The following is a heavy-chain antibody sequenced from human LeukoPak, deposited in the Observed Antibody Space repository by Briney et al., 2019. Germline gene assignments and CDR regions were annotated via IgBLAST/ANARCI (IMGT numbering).Heavy chain of an antibody. V-gene: IGHV4-4*07. CDR3: ARAGVRGVIANDAFDI. Sequence: PSETLSLTCTVSGGSISSYYWSWIRQPAGKGLEWIGRIYTSGSTNYNPSLKSRVTISVDTSKNQFSLKLSSVTAADTAVYYCARAGVRGVIANDAFDIWGQGTMVTVSS. CDR2: IYTSGST. D-gene: IGHD3-10*01. J-gene: IGHJ3*02. CDR1: GGSISSYY.